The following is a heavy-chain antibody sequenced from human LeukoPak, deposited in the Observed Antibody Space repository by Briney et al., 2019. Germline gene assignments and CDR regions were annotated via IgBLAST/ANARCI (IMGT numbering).Heavy chain of an antibody. D-gene: IGHD1-26*01. J-gene: IGHJ5*02. CDR3: ARAGVRATEGVGNNWFDP. V-gene: IGHV4-4*02. Sequence: SETLSLTCAVSGGSISSINWWSWVRQPPGKGLEWMGEIYHSGSTNYNPSLKSRVTISVDKSKNQFSLKLSSVTAADTAVYSCARAGVRATEGVGNNWFDPWGQGTLVTVSS. CDR2: IYHSGST. CDR1: GGSISSINW.